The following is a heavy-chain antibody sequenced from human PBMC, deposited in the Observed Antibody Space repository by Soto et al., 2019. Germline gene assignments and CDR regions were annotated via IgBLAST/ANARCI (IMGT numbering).Heavy chain of an antibody. V-gene: IGHV6-1*01. D-gene: IGHD6-19*01. CDR3: VRSRVFIAVAGMATYYYYYGMDV. CDR2: TYYRSKWYN. CDR1: GDSVSSDSAA. Sequence: PSQTLSLTCAISGDSVSSDSAAWNWIRQSPSRGLEWLGRTYYRSKWYNEYAVSVNGRITINPDTSKNHFSLQLNSVTPEDTTVYYCVRSRVFIAVAGMATYYYYYGMDVRGQGTTVTVSS. J-gene: IGHJ6*02.